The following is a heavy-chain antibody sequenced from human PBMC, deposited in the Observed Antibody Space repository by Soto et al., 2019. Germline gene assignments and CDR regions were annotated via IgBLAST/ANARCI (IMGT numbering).Heavy chain of an antibody. J-gene: IGHJ4*02. CDR3: AKGRGGSGSLTPRVDF. CDR1: GFTFNNYA. V-gene: IGHV3-23*01. D-gene: IGHD3-10*01. CDR2: ISGGGDTT. Sequence: EVQLLESGGGLVQPGGSLRLSCAASGFTFNNYAMTWVRQXXXXXXXXXSAISGGGDTTSYADSVKGRFTVSRDGSKNTLYLQMSSLRAEDTALYYCAKGRGGSGSLTPRVDFWGQGTLVTVSS.